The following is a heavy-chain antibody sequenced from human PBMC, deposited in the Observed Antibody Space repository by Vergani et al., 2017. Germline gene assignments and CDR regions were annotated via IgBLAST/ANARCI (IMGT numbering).Heavy chain of an antibody. CDR2: ISGSGGST. J-gene: IGHJ4*02. CDR1: GFTFSSYA. CDR3: ARADVVVPAANPLYSSSPPLY. Sequence: VQLVESGGGLVQPGGSLRLSCAASGFTFSSYAMSWVRQAPGKGLEWVSAISGSGGSTYYADSVKGRFTISRDNSKNTLYLQMNSLRAEDTAVYYCARADVVVPAANPLYSSSPPLYWGQGTLVTVSS. D-gene: IGHD2-2*01. V-gene: IGHV3-23*04.